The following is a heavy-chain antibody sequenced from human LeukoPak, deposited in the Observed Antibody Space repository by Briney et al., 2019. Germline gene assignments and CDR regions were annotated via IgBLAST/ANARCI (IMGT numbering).Heavy chain of an antibody. CDR3: GRGYYYDSSGYHADF. J-gene: IGHJ4*02. D-gene: IGHD3-22*01. CDR2: IKHDGSEK. Sequence: GGSLRLSCAASGFTFSNNWMSWVRQAPGKGLEWVANIKHDGSEKYYVDSVKGRFTISRDNAKNSLDLQMSSLRVEDTAMYYCGRGYYYDSSGYHADFWGQGTLVTVSS. V-gene: IGHV3-7*01. CDR1: GFTFSNNW.